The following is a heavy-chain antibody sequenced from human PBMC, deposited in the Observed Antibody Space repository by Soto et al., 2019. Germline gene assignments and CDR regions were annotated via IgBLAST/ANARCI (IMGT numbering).Heavy chain of an antibody. CDR2: VIPILGMA. V-gene: IGHV1-69*02. CDR1: GGTFSSYS. D-gene: IGHD2-2*01. Sequence: QVQLVQSGAEVKKPGSSVKVSCEASGGTFSSYSFSWVRQAPGQGLEWMGRVIPILGMANYGQKFQGRVTITADKSTSSVHREMGRLRSEDTAVYYCARGGAVVVPGAVDRHNWFDPWGQGTLVTVSS. J-gene: IGHJ5*02. CDR3: ARGGAVVVPGAVDRHNWFDP.